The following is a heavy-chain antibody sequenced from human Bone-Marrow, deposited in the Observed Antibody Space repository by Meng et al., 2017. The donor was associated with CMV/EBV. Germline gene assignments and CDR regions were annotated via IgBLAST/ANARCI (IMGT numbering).Heavy chain of an antibody. Sequence: ASVKVSCKASGYTFTSYYIHWVRQAPGQGLEWMGIINPSGGSTSYAQKLQGRVTMTTDTSTSTAYMELRSLRSDDTAVYYCARGPMDGVNWFDPWGQGTLVTVSS. D-gene: IGHD5-24*01. CDR1: GYTFTSYY. V-gene: IGHV1-46*01. CDR2: INPSGGST. CDR3: ARGPMDGVNWFDP. J-gene: IGHJ5*02.